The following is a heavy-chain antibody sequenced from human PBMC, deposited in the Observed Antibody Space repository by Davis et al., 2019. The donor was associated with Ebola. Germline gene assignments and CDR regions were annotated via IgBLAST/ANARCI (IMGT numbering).Heavy chain of an antibody. J-gene: IGHJ5*02. CDR3: ARAGGSGWFDP. CDR1: GGSISSYY. Sequence: PSETLSLTCTVSGGSISSYYWSWIRQPPGKGLEWIGYIYYSGSTNYNPSLKSRVTISVDKSKNQFSLKLSSVTAADTAVYYCARAGGSGWFDPWGQGTLVTVSS. D-gene: IGHD3-10*01. V-gene: IGHV4-59*12. CDR2: IYYSGST.